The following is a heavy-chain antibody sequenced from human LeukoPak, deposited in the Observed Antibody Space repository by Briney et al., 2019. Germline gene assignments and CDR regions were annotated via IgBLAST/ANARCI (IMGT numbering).Heavy chain of an antibody. CDR2: IYHSGST. CDR3: ARQIRWLRYWFDP. CDR1: GYSISSGYY. J-gene: IGHJ5*02. V-gene: IGHV4-38-2*02. D-gene: IGHD5-12*01. Sequence: SETLSLTCTVSGYSISSGYYWGWIRQPPGKGLEWIGSIYHSGSTYYKPSLKSRVTISVDTSKNQFSLKLSSVTAADTAVYYCARQIRWLRYWFDPWGQGTLVTVSS.